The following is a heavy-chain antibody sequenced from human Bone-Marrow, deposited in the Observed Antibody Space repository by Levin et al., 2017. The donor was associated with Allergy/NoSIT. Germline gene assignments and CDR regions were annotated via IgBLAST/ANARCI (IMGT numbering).Heavy chain of an antibody. Sequence: SETLSLTCAVYGGSFSGYYWSWIRQPPGKGLEWIGEINHSGSTNYNPSLKSRVTISVDTSKNQFSLKLSSVTAADTAVYYCARPSVLVVYADAFDIWGQGTMVTVSS. CDR3: ARPSVLVVYADAFDI. J-gene: IGHJ3*02. CDR1: GGSFSGYY. D-gene: IGHD2-8*02. CDR2: INHSGST. V-gene: IGHV4-34*01.